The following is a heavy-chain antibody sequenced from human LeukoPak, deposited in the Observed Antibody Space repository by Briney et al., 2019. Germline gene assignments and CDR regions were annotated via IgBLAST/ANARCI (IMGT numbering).Heavy chain of an antibody. V-gene: IGHV3-7*01. CDR3: ATYSSSNGREFQY. J-gene: IGHJ1*01. CDR1: GFIFSNHW. D-gene: IGHD2-2*01. Sequence: SGGSLRLSCEGSGFIFSNHWMSWVRQAPGKGLEWVANIRQHGSETYYGDSVKGRFTISRDNAKNSLYLQMNSLRAEDTAVYYCATYSSSNGREFQYWGQGTLVTVSS. CDR2: IRQHGSET.